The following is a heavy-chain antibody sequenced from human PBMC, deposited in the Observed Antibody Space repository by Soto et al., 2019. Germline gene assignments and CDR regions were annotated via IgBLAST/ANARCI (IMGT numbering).Heavy chain of an antibody. V-gene: IGHV1-69*01. CDR1: GGIFSTYA. J-gene: IGHJ4*02. Sequence: QVQLVQPGAEVKKPGSSVKVSCKASGGIFSTYAISWLRQAPGQGLEWRGGIIPLFGTPNYAQRFQGRVTITADEATSTAYMELSRLRSEDTAVYYCARDRDDYGSGNYYNRIDFWGPGTLVTVSS. CDR3: ARDRDDYGSGNYYNRIDF. CDR2: IIPLFGTP. D-gene: IGHD3-10*01.